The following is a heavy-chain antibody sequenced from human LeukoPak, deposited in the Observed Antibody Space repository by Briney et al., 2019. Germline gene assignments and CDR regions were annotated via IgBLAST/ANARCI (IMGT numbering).Heavy chain of an antibody. CDR1: GLTVSSNY. J-gene: IGHJ4*02. CDR3: ARVLWELLGRGGSYYFDY. Sequence: GGSLRLSCAASGLTVSSNYMSWVRQAPGKGLEWVSVIYSGGSTYYADSVKGRFTISRDNSKNKLYLQMNTLRAEDTAVYYWARVLWELLGRGGSYYFDYWGQGALVTVSS. CDR2: IYSGGST. D-gene: IGHD1-26*01. V-gene: IGHV3-53*01.